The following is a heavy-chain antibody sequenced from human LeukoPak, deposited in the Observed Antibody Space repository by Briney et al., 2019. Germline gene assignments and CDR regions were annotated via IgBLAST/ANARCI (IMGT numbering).Heavy chain of an antibody. D-gene: IGHD2-8*01. J-gene: IGHJ5*02. V-gene: IGHV1-18*01. CDR2: ISAYNGNT. Sequence: ASVKVSCKASGYTFTSYGISWVRQAPGQGLEWMGWISAYNGNTNYAQKLQGRVTMTTDTSTSTAYMELRSLRSEDTAVYYCAKVVGGATNGWFDPWGQGTLVTVSS. CDR1: GYTFTSYG. CDR3: AKVVGGATNGWFDP.